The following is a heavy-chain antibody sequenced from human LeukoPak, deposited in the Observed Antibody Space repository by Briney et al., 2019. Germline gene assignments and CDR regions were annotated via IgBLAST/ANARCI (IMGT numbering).Heavy chain of an antibody. Sequence: KPSETLSLTCTVSGGSISSYYWTWLRQPPGKGLEWIGYFYHSGSSNYNPSLKSRVTISGDTSKNQFSLNLTSVTAADTAVYYCARAGYCSGGTCYSGSFDYWGQGTLVTVSS. CDR2: FYHSGSS. V-gene: IGHV4-59*01. CDR1: GGSISSYY. J-gene: IGHJ4*02. CDR3: ARAGYCSGGTCYSGSFDY. D-gene: IGHD2-15*01.